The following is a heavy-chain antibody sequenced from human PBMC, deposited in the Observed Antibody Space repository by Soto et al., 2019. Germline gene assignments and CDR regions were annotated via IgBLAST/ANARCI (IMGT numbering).Heavy chain of an antibody. V-gene: IGHV3-30-3*01. CDR3: ARDKDYYDSSGYYGY. CDR2: ISYDGSNK. Sequence: LRLSCAASGFTSSSYAMHWVRQAPGKGLEWVAFISYDGSNKYYADSVKGRFTISRDNSKNTPYLQMNSLRAEDTAVYYCARDKDYYDSSGYYGYWGQGTLVTVSS. J-gene: IGHJ4*02. CDR1: GFTSSSYA. D-gene: IGHD3-22*01.